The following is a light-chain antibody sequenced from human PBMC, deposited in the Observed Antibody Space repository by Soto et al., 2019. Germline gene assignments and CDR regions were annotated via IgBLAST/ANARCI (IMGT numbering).Light chain of an antibody. CDR1: NSNIGSNT. CDR3: AAWDDSLNGRV. CDR2: YDN. V-gene: IGLV1-44*01. J-gene: IGLJ1*01. Sequence: QSVLTQPPSASGTPGQWVTISCSGSNSNIGSNTANWYQQLPGTAPKLLIYYDNLRPSGVPDRISGSKSGTSASLAISGLQSDDEADYYCAAWDDSLNGRVFGTGTKLTVL.